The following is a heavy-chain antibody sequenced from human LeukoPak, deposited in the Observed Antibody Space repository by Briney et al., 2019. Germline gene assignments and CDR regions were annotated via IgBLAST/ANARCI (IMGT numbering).Heavy chain of an antibody. CDR1: GYTFTGYY. CDR3: ARMGSLLTGVRSSGAFDI. D-gene: IGHD1-20*01. Sequence: GASVKVSCKASGYTFTGYYMHWVRQAPGQGLEWMGWFNPNSGGTNYAQKFQGRVTMTRDTSISTAYMELSRLRSDDTAVYYCARMGSLLTGVRSSGAFDIWGQGTMVTVSS. V-gene: IGHV1-2*02. J-gene: IGHJ3*02. CDR2: FNPNSGGT.